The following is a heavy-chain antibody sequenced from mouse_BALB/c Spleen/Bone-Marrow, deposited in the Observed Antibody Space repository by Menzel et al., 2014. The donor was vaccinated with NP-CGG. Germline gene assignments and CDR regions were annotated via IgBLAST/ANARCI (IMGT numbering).Heavy chain of an antibody. J-gene: IGHJ3*01. D-gene: IGHD2-1*01. CDR3: ARFGNYEGFAY. CDR1: GYSFXNYW. Sequence: QVQLKESGAELVRPGASVKLSCKASGYSFXNYWMNWVKQRPGQGLEWIGMIHPSDSETRLNQKFKDKATLTVDKSSCTAYMQLGSPTSEDSAVYYCARFGNYEGFAYWGQGTLVTVSA. V-gene: IGHV1-74*01. CDR2: IHPSDSET.